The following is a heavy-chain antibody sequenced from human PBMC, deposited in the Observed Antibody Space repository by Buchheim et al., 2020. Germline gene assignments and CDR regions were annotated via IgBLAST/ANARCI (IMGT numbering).Heavy chain of an antibody. D-gene: IGHD3-22*01. CDR2: ISYDGSNK. J-gene: IGHJ4*02. CDR3: AKGRYDSSGYYLDY. V-gene: IGHV3-30*18. Sequence: QVQLVESGGGVVQPGRSLRLSCAASGFTFSSYGMHWVRQAPGKGLEWVAVISYDGSNKYYADSVKGRFTISRDNSKNKLYLQMNSLRAEDTAVYYCAKGRYDSSGYYLDYWGQGTL. CDR1: GFTFSSYG.